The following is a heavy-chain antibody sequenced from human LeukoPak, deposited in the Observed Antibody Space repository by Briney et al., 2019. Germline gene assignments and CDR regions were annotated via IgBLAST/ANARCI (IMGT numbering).Heavy chain of an antibody. CDR2: IYYSGRT. CDR1: GGSISSSSYY. J-gene: IGHJ4*02. Sequence: PSETLSLTCTVSGGSISSSSYYWGWIRQPPGKGLEWIGSIYYSGRTYYNPSLKSRVTISVDTSKNQFSLKLSSVTAADTAVYYCARRGVLVAAYFDYWGQGTLVTVSS. D-gene: IGHD2-15*01. CDR3: ARRGVLVAAYFDY. V-gene: IGHV4-39*01.